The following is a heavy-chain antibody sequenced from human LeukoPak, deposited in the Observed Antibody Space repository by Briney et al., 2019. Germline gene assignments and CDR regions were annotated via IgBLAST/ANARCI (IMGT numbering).Heavy chain of an antibody. CDR1: GGSISSSSSY. V-gene: IGHV4-39*07. Sequence: KPSETLSLTCTVSGGSISSSSSYWGWIRQPPGKGLEWIGSIYYSGSTYYNPSLKSRVTISVDTSKNQFSLKLSSVTAADTAVYYCARQIAVAVPLNHWFDPWGQGTLVTVSS. CDR2: IYYSGST. CDR3: ARQIAVAVPLNHWFDP. J-gene: IGHJ5*02. D-gene: IGHD6-19*01.